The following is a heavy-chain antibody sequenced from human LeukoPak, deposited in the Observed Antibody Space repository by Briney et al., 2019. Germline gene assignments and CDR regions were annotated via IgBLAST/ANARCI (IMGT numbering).Heavy chain of an antibody. J-gene: IGHJ4*02. Sequence: GRSLRLSCAASGFTFDDYAMHWVRQAPGKGLKWVSGISWNSGSIGYADSVKGRFTISRDNAKNSLYLQMSSLRAEDTAVYYCATLNGPLFEYWGQGTLVTVSS. CDR2: ISWNSGSI. D-gene: IGHD2-8*01. CDR1: GFTFDDYA. CDR3: ATLNGPLFEY. V-gene: IGHV3-9*01.